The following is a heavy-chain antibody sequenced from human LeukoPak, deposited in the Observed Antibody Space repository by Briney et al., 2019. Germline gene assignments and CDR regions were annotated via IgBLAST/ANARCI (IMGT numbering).Heavy chain of an antibody. CDR1: GFTFGDYA. CDR3: TRDEAEYYYDSSGYYPGDY. CDR2: IRSKAYGGTT. J-gene: IGHJ4*02. D-gene: IGHD3-22*01. V-gene: IGHV3-49*03. Sequence: GGSLRLSCTASGFTFGDYAMSWFRQAPGKGLEWVGFIRSKAYGGTTEYAASVKGRFTISRDDSKSIAYLQMNSLKTEDTDVYYCTRDEAEYYYDSSGYYPGDYWGQGTLVTVSS.